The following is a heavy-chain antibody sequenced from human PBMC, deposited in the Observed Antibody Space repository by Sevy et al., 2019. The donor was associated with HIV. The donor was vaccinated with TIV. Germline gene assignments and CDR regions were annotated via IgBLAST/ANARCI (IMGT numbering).Heavy chain of an antibody. CDR3: ARGYAYISSWPYYYYGMDV. CDR2: ISSSGSTI. CDR1: GFTFSSYE. Sequence: GGSLRLSCAASGFTFSSYEMNWVRQAPGKGLEWVSYISSSGSTIYYADSVKGRFTISRDNAKNSLYLQMNSLRAEDTAVYYCARGYAYISSWPYYYYGMDVWGQGTTVTVSS. D-gene: IGHD6-13*01. J-gene: IGHJ6*02. V-gene: IGHV3-48*03.